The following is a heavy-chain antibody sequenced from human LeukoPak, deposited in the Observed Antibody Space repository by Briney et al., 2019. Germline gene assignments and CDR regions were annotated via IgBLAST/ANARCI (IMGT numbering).Heavy chain of an antibody. CDR3: ARDTPKYYYDSSGYPAPFDY. Sequence: SETLSLTCTVSGGSTSSYYWSWIRQPAGKGLEWIGRIYTSGSTNYNPSLKSRVTMSVDTSNNQFSLKLSSVTAADTAVYYCARDTPKYYYDSSGYPAPFDYWGQGTLVTVSS. CDR1: GGSTSSYY. D-gene: IGHD3-22*01. V-gene: IGHV4-4*07. CDR2: IYTSGST. J-gene: IGHJ4*02.